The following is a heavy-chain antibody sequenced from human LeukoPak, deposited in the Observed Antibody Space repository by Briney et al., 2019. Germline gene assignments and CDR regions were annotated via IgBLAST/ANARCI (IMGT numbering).Heavy chain of an antibody. V-gene: IGHV3-23*01. J-gene: IGHJ4*02. CDR2: ISGSGGST. Sequence: HSGGSLRLSCAASGFTFSSYAMSWVRQAPGKGLEWVSVISGSGGSTYYAGSVKGRFTISRDNSKNTLYLQMNSLRAEDTAVYYCAKDIVVGAANTFDYWGQGTLVTVSS. CDR3: AKDIVVGAANTFDY. D-gene: IGHD2-15*01. CDR1: GFTFSSYA.